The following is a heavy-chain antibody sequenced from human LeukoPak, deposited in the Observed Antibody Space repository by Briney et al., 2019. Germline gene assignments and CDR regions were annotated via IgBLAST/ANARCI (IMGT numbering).Heavy chain of an antibody. Sequence: PGGSLRLSCAASGFSFSNHGMHWVRQAPGKRLEWVAVIWDDGNNKRYANSVNGRFTISRDNAKNSLYLQMNSLRAEDTAVYYCARVAVGATSIVDYWGQGTLVTVSS. CDR3: ARVAVGATSIVDY. D-gene: IGHD1-26*01. CDR1: GFSFSNHG. V-gene: IGHV3-33*01. J-gene: IGHJ4*02. CDR2: IWDDGNNK.